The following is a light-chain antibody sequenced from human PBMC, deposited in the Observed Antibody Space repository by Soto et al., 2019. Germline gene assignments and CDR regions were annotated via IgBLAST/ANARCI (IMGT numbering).Light chain of an antibody. Sequence: IERIQTPSPVSASLGDRDSTTCRASQSINNYVNWYQWQPGKAPKLLINAGSSLESGVTSRCSGSGSGTEVTLTISSRQPEDLATYYCQQRYSVSFAFGPGAKVDI. CDR2: AGS. CDR3: QQRYSVSFA. V-gene: IGKV1-39*01. CDR1: QSINNY. J-gene: IGKJ3*01.